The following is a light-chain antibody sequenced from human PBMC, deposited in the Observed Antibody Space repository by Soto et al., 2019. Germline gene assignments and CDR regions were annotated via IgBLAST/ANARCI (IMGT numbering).Light chain of an antibody. V-gene: IGKV1-5*03. CDR1: HSIGSW. CDR2: KPT. J-gene: IGKJ2*01. CDR3: QPSPVPQYT. Sequence: DIQMTQSPSTVSASVGDGVTITCRASHSIGSWLAWYQQKPGSAPKLLIYKPTNLQTGVPSRVSGSGSGTDFSLTISSLQPVDSATYFCQPSPVPQYTFCPATKVEL.